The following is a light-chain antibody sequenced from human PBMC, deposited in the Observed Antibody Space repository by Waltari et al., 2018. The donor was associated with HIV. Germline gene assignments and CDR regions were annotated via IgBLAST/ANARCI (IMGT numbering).Light chain of an antibody. CDR3: QQYHNYWT. CDR1: QSVTKN. CDR2: GAS. V-gene: IGKV3-15*01. Sequence: EVVLTQSPATVSVSPGGRVILSCRASQSVTKNLAWYQKKPGQAPRLVICGASTRAAGVPARFTGRGSGTQFTLTISSLQSEDFAIYYCQQYHNYWTFGQGSK. J-gene: IGKJ1*01.